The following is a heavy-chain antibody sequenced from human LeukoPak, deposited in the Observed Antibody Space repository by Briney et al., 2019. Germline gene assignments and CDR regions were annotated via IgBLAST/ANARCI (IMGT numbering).Heavy chain of an antibody. V-gene: IGHV3-30-3*01. J-gene: IGHJ4*02. CDR1: GFTFSSYA. D-gene: IGHD2-2*01. Sequence: GGSLRLSCVASGFTFSSYAMHWVRKAPGKGLEWVAVISYDGSNKYYADSVKGRFTISRDNSKNTLYLQMNSLRAEDTAVYYCARDRGSAAASDYFDYWGQGTLVTVSS. CDR2: ISYDGSNK. CDR3: ARDRGSAAASDYFDY.